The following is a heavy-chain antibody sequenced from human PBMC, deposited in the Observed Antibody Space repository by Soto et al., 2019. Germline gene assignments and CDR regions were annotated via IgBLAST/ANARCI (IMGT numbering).Heavy chain of an antibody. D-gene: IGHD1-26*01. CDR3: ARDGGRHSGGIAY. CDR1: GGTFSSYS. J-gene: IGHJ4*02. Sequence: QVQLVQSGAEVKKPGSSAKVSCKASGGTFSSYSINWVRQAPGQGLEWMGEIIPIFGTANYAQKVQGRVTITADESTSTAVIEPSSLRSADTAVYSCARDGGRHSGGIAYWGQGTLVTVTS. CDR2: IIPIFGTA. V-gene: IGHV1-69*01.